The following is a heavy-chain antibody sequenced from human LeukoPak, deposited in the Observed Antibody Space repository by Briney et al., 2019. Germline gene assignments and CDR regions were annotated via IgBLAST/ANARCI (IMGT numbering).Heavy chain of an antibody. CDR2: IRPDGSNE. D-gene: IGHD3-10*01. Sequence: GGSLRLSCAASRFIFSTYGMHWVRQAPGKGLEWVAFIRPDGSNEYYAASVRGRFAISRDNSQNTLHLQMNSLRLEDTAVYYCARAPRITMVRGDQRFDYWGQGTLVTVSS. CDR3: ARAPRITMVRGDQRFDY. CDR1: RFIFSTYG. V-gene: IGHV3-30*02. J-gene: IGHJ4*02.